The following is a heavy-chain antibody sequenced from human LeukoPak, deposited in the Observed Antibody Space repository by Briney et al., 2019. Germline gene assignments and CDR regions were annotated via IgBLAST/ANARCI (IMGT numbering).Heavy chain of an antibody. Sequence: GGSLRLSCAASGFTFSSYSMNWVRQAPGKGLEWDSSISSSSSYIYYADSVKGRFTISRDNAKNSLYLQMDSLRAEDTAVYYCARTKEMATISYFDSWGQGTLVTVSS. J-gene: IGHJ4*02. D-gene: IGHD5-24*01. CDR3: ARTKEMATISYFDS. V-gene: IGHV3-21*01. CDR1: GFTFSSYS. CDR2: ISSSSSYI.